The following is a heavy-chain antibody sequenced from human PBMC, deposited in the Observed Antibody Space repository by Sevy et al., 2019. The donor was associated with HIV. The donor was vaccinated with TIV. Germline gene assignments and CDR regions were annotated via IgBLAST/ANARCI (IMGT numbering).Heavy chain of an antibody. CDR2: IRGDGIDK. D-gene: IGHD3-16*01. J-gene: IGHJ4*02. V-gene: IGHV3-7*01. Sequence: GGSLRLSCAASGFTFSTTWMNWVRQAPGKGLEWVANIRGDGIDKHYVDSVEGRFTISRDNAKNFLFLQMNSLRAEDTAVYYCAHETFGRFESWGQGTLVTVSS. CDR1: GFTFSTTW. CDR3: AHETFGRFES.